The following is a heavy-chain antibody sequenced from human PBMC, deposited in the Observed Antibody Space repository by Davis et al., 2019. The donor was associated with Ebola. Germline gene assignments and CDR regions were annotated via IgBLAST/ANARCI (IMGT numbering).Heavy chain of an antibody. CDR1: GGTSGSYP. CDR2: IIPIFNTT. D-gene: IGHD2-2*01. J-gene: IGHJ6*03. Sequence: SVKVSCKASGGTSGSYPIGWVRQAPGQGLEWMGGIIPIFNTTNYAQKFQGRVTMTRDTSTSTVYMELSSLRSEDTAVYYCARDGIVVVPAALLYYYYMDVWGKGTTVTVSS. CDR3: ARDGIVVVPAALLYYYYMDV. V-gene: IGHV1-69*05.